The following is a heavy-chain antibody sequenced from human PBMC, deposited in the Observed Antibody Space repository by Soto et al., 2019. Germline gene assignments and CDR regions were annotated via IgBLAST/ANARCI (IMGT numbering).Heavy chain of an antibody. CDR3: TTGGIQLWLRVDY. J-gene: IGHJ4*02. CDR2: IKSKTDGGTT. Sequence: EVQLVESGGGLVKPGGSLRLSCAASGFTFSNAWMSWVRQAPGKGLEWVGRIKSKTDGGTTDYAAPVKGRFTISRDDSKNTLYLQMNSLKTEDTAVYYCTTGGIQLWLRVDYWGQGTLVTVSS. V-gene: IGHV3-15*01. D-gene: IGHD5-18*01. CDR1: GFTFSNAW.